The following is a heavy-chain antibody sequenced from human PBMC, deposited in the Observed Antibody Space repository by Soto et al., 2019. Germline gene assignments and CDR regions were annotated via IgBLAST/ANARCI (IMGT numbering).Heavy chain of an antibody. CDR2: ISSSSSYI. CDR1: GFIFSRSA. J-gene: IGHJ4*02. Sequence: GSLRLSCXASGFIFSRSAMNRVPQAPGKGLEWVSSISSSSSYIYYADSVKGRFTISRDNAKNSLYLQTNSLSPGDTAVYYCPRINSCWGPLCPSRFDYWGQGALVTVSS. V-gene: IGHV3-21*01. D-gene: IGHD2-2*01. CDR3: PRINSCWGPLCPSRFDY.